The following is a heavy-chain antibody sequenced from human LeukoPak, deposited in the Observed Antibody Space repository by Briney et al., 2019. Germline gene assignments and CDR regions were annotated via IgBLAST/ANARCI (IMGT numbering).Heavy chain of an antibody. J-gene: IGHJ4*02. V-gene: IGHV4-59*01. D-gene: IGHD6-19*01. CDR2: IYSSGST. CDR3: ARSGGYSSPQNY. CDR1: GGSISSYY. Sequence: SETLSLTCTVSGGSISSYYWSWIRQPPGKELEWIGYIYSSGSTNYNSSLKSRVTISVDTSKNQFSPKLTSVTAADTAVYYCARSGGYSSPQNYWGQGTLVTVSS.